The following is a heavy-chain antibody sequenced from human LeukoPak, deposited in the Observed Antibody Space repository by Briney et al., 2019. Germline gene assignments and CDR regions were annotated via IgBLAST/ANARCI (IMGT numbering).Heavy chain of an antibody. CDR1: GFTFDDYG. CDR3: ARNTGTPWYGYYFDS. V-gene: IGHV3-20*04. Sequence: RPGGSLRVSCAASGFTFDDYGMSWVRRAPGKGLEWVSGINWNGDSTGYVESVKGRFTISRDNAKNSLYLQMNSLRAEDTAFYYCARNTGTPWYGYYFDSWGQGTLVTVSS. J-gene: IGHJ4*02. D-gene: IGHD6-13*01. CDR2: INWNGDST.